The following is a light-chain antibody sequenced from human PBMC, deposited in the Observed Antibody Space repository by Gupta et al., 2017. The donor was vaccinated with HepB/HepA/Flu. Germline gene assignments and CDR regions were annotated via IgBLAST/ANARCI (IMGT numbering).Light chain of an antibody. J-gene: IGKJ2*02. CDR1: QSIMSY. Sequence: DIQMTQSPSSLSASVGDTVTISCRASQSIMSYLNWYKQRPGKAPNLLIYAASSLHSGVPSRFSGSGSGTDFTLTISSLQPEDFATYYCQQSVRSPSTFGQGTKL. CDR2: AAS. CDR3: QQSVRSPST. V-gene: IGKV1-39*01.